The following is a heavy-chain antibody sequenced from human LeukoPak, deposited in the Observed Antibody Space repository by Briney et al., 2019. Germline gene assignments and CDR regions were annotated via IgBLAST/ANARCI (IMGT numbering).Heavy chain of an antibody. CDR3: ATQSWDPEDYYYYGMDV. D-gene: IGHD1-14*01. CDR1: GGSISSGSYY. V-gene: IGHV4-61*02. Sequence: SQTLSLTCTVSGGSISSGSYYWSWIRQPAGKGLGWIGRIYTSGSTNYNPSLKSRVTISVDTSKNQFSLKLSSVTAADTAVYYCATQSWDPEDYYYYGMDVWGQGTTVTVSS. CDR2: IYTSGST. J-gene: IGHJ6*02.